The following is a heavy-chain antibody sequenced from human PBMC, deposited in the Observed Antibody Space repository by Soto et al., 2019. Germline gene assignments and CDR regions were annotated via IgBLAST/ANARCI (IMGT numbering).Heavy chain of an antibody. CDR1: GFTFSSFV. CDR3: ASPQGAHLNYFYGMDV. CDR2: IAYDGSNK. J-gene: IGHJ6*02. V-gene: IGHV3-30-3*01. Sequence: QVQLVESGGGVVQPGRSLRLSCAASGFTFSSFVMHWVRQAPGKGLEWVAFIAYDGSNKHYADSVKGRFTISRDNSNNTLYLQMNSLRVEDTAVYYCASPQGAHLNYFYGMDVWGQGTTVTVPS.